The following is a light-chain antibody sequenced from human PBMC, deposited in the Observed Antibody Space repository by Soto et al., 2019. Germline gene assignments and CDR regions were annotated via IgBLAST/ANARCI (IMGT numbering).Light chain of an antibody. CDR1: QSVSSSY. CDR3: QQYGSSPRT. J-gene: IGKJ1*01. V-gene: IGKV3-20*01. CDR2: GAS. Sequence: EIVLTQSPGTLSLSPGERATLSCRASQSVSSSYLAWYQQKPGQAPRLLIYGASSRATGIPDMFSGSGSGTDFTLTISRREPEDFAVYYCQQYGSSPRTFGQGTKVGIK.